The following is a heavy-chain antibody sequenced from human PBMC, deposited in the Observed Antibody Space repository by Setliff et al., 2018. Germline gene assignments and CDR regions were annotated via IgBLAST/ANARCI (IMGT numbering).Heavy chain of an antibody. D-gene: IGHD5-12*01. CDR1: GFTFSSYS. J-gene: IGHJ4*02. CDR3: ARGSSDGYNSFDY. Sequence: GGSLRLSCAASGFTFSSYSMNWVRQAPGKGLEWVSSISSSSXYIXYADXXXGRFTISRDNAKNSLYLQMNSLRAEDTAVYYCARGSSDGYNSFDYWGQGTLVTVSS. CDR2: ISSSSXYI. V-gene: IGHV3-21*01.